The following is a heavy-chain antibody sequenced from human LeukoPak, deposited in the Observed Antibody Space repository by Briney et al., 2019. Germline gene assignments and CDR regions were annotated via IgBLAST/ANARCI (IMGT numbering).Heavy chain of an antibody. Sequence: SETLSLICTVSGGSITSHYWSWIRRPPGNGLEWIGHISYSGSTKYNPSIKGRVTISIGTSKQQFSLKLSSVTAADTAEYYCATDLLPDCSNGVCPIIDLWGKGTTVVVSS. V-gene: IGHV4-59*11. J-gene: IGHJ6*04. CDR3: ATDLLPDCSNGVCPIIDL. CDR2: ISYSGST. D-gene: IGHD2-8*01. CDR1: GGSITSHY.